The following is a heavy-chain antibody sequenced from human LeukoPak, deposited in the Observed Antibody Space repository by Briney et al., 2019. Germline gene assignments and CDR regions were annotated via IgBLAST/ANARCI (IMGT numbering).Heavy chain of an antibody. CDR1: GGSISSYY. Sequence: SEMSSLTCTVSGGSISSYYWSWIRQPPGKGLEWIGYIYYSGSTNYNPSLKSRVTISVDTSKNQFSLKLSSVTAADTAVYYCARRTAEWGRDAFDIWGEGTRVTVSS. J-gene: IGHJ3*02. CDR2: IYYSGST. CDR3: ARRTAEWGRDAFDI. V-gene: IGHV4-59*08. D-gene: IGHD1-26*01.